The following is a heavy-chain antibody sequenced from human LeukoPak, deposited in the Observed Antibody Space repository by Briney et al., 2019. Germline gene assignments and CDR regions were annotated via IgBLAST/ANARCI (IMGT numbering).Heavy chain of an antibody. V-gene: IGHV4-59*01. J-gene: IGHJ4*02. CDR1: GGSITSYY. Sequence: PSETLSLTCTVSGGSITSYYWSWVRQPPGKGLEWVGYMHYSGGATYYPSLKSRVAISIDASKNHFSLKLSSVTAADTAVYYCARDIRVVGATHYFDQWGQGTLVTVSS. CDR2: MHYSGGA. D-gene: IGHD1-26*01. CDR3: ARDIRVVGATHYFDQ.